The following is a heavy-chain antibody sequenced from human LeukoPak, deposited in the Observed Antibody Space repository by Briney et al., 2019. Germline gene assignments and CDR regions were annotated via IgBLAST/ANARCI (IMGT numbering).Heavy chain of an antibody. Sequence: ASVKVSCKASGYTFTGYYMHWGRQAPGQRLEWMGWINPNSGGTNYAQKFQGRVTMTRDTSISTAYMELSRLRSDDTAVYYCARARDGYNLFYWGQGTLVTVSS. CDR2: INPNSGGT. D-gene: IGHD5-24*01. V-gene: IGHV1-2*02. J-gene: IGHJ4*02. CDR1: GYTFTGYY. CDR3: ARARDGYNLFY.